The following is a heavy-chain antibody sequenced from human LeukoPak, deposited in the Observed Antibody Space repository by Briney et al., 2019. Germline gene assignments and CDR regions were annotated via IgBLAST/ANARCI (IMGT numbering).Heavy chain of an antibody. Sequence: PGGSLRLSCAASGFTLSSYWMSWIRQAPGKGLEWVAYIKQDGSDKYYVDSVKGRFTIPRDNAKNSLYLQMNSLRAEDTAVYYCAREGTGTFDYWGQGTLVTVSP. D-gene: IGHD1-1*01. CDR2: IKQDGSDK. CDR3: AREGTGTFDY. V-gene: IGHV3-7*04. J-gene: IGHJ4*02. CDR1: GFTLSSYW.